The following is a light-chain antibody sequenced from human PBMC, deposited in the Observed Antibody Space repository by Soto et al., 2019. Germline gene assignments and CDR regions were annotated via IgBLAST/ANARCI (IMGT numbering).Light chain of an antibody. J-gene: IGLJ2*01. CDR1: RSDVGGYNY. CDR2: EVT. V-gene: IGLV2-14*01. CDR3: SSYTSGSTVI. Sequence: QSVLTQPASVSGSPGQSITISCTGTRSDVGGYNYVSWYQHHPGKAPKLLIYEVTNRPAEVSNRFSGSKSGITASLTISGLQSEDEADYYSSSYTSGSTVIFGGGTKVTVL.